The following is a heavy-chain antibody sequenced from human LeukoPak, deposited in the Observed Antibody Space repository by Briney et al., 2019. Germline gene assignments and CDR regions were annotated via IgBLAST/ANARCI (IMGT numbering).Heavy chain of an antibody. CDR2: ISSSGSTI. D-gene: IGHD3-3*01. CDR3: AKDKTQITIFGVVTPTYYFDY. Sequence: GGSLRLSCAASGFTFSSYEMNWVRQAPGKGLEWVSYISSSGSTIYYADSVKGRFTIYRDNSKTTLYLQMNSLRAEDTAVYYCAKDKTQITIFGVVTPTYYFDYWGQGTLVTVSS. J-gene: IGHJ4*02. CDR1: GFTFSSYE. V-gene: IGHV3-48*03.